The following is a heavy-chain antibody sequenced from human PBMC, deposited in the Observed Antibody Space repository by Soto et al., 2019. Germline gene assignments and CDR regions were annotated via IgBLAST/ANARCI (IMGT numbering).Heavy chain of an antibody. CDR1: GLTFSRYA. D-gene: IGHD3-10*01. CDR2: ISGSVGNT. Sequence: ESGGGLVQPGGSLRLSCAASGLTFSRYAMSWVRQAPGKGLEWVSAISGSVGNTYYADSVKGRFTISRDNSKNTLYLQMNSPTAEDTAVYYCANDEGPITLIQGVIRDVCYSEYWGQGTLVTVCS. V-gene: IGHV3-23*01. J-gene: IGHJ4*02. CDR3: ANDEGPITLIQGVIRDVCYSEY.